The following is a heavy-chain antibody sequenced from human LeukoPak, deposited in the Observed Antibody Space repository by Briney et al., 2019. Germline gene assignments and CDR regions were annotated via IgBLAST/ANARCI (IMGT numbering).Heavy chain of an antibody. J-gene: IGHJ5*02. CDR3: ARDSAGDYWLDP. CDR1: GGPISGYY. V-gene: IGHV4-59*01. Sequence: SETLSLTCTVSGGPISGYYWNWIRQPPGKGLEWIGSIYYSGRTSFNGSLKTRITMSVDTSKNQFSLKLTSVATADTAVYFCARDSAGDYWLDPWGQGTPVTVSS. CDR2: IYYSGRT. D-gene: IGHD7-27*01.